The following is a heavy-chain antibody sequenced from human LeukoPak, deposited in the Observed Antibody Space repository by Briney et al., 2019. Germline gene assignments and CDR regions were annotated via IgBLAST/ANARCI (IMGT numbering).Heavy chain of an antibody. CDR2: FSGSGGTT. J-gene: IGHJ6*03. V-gene: IGHV3-23*01. Sequence: GGSLRLSCAASGFTFSSYAMNWVRQAPGRGLEWVSGFSGSGGTTYYADSVKGQFTISRDNSKNTLYLQMNSLRAEDTAVYYCANGNRCTSPNCLGYYYFYMDVWGKGTTVTVSS. D-gene: IGHD2-8*01. CDR3: ANGNRCTSPNCLGYYYFYMDV. CDR1: GFTFSSYA.